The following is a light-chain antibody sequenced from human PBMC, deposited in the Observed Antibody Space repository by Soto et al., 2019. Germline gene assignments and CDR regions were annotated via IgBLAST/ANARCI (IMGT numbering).Light chain of an antibody. V-gene: IGKV3-20*01. Sequence: EIVLTQSPGTLALSPGEEATLSCRASQRVSKYLAWYQQKPGQAPRLLIYGASSRATGIPDSFSGSGSGTDFTLTISRLEPEDFAVYYCQQYGGSPQTFGQGTKVEIK. CDR2: GAS. J-gene: IGKJ1*01. CDR3: QQYGGSPQT. CDR1: QRVSKY.